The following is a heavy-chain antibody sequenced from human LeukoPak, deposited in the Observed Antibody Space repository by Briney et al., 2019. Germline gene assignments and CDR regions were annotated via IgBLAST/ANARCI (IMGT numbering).Heavy chain of an antibody. V-gene: IGHV3-21*01. CDR1: GFTFDDYA. J-gene: IGHJ4*02. Sequence: PGGSLRLSCAASGFTFDDYAMHWVRQAPGKGLEWVSSISSSSSYIYYADSVKGRFTISRDNAKNSLYLQMNSLRAEDTAVYYCARPDSSGYYDYWGQGTLVTVSS. CDR2: ISSSSSYI. CDR3: ARPDSSGYYDY. D-gene: IGHD3-22*01.